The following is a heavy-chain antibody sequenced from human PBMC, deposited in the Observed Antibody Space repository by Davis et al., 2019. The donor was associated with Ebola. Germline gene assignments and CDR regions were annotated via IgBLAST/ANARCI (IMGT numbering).Heavy chain of an antibody. D-gene: IGHD5-18*01. CDR2: ISAYNGNT. J-gene: IGHJ4*02. Sequence: ASVKVSCKASGYTFTSYGISWVRQAPGQGLEWMGWISAYNGNTNYAQKFQGRVTMTEDTSTDTAYMELSSLRSEDTAVYYCTTLRYSYGTGFDYWGQGTLVTVSS. CDR3: TTLRYSYGTGFDY. CDR1: GYTFTSYG. V-gene: IGHV1-18*01.